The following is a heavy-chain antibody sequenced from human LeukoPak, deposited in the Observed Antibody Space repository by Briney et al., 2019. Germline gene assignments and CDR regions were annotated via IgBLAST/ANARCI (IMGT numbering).Heavy chain of an antibody. CDR3: ARAKSLEYYDLGTYWFDP. CDR1: GGSIRSYY. D-gene: IGHD3-10*01. V-gene: IGHV4-4*07. Sequence: PSETLSLTCTVSGGSIRSYYWSWIRQPAGKGLEWIGRVYTNGSTNYNPSLKSRVTMSVDTSKSQFSLNLTSVTAADTAVYYCARAKSLEYYDLGTYWFDPWGQGTLVTVSS. CDR2: VYTNGST. J-gene: IGHJ5*02.